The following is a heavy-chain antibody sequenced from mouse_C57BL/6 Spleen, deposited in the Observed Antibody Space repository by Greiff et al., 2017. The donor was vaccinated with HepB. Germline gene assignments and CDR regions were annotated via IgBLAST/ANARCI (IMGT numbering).Heavy chain of an antibody. J-gene: IGHJ2*01. CDR3: AIFGYYFDC. V-gene: IGHV1-69*01. CDR2: IDPSDSYT. Sequence: QVQLQQPGAELVMPGASVKLSCKASGYTFTSYWMHWVKQRPGQGLEWIGEIDPSDSYTNYNQKFKGKSTLTVDKSSSTAYMQLSSLTSEDSAVYYCAIFGYYFDCWGQGTTLTVSS. CDR1: GYTFTSYW. D-gene: IGHD2-2*01.